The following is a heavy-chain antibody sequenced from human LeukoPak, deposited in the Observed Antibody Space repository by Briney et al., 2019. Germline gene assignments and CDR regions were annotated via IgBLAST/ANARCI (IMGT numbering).Heavy chain of an antibody. Sequence: GGSLRLSCAASGFTFSSYEMNWVRQAPGKGLEWVSYISSSGSTIYYADSVKGRFTISRDNAKNSLYLQMNSLRAEDTAVYYCARDTYYYDSSGYHIMDYWGQGTLVTVSP. CDR1: GFTFSSYE. V-gene: IGHV3-48*03. J-gene: IGHJ4*02. CDR2: ISSSGSTI. D-gene: IGHD3-22*01. CDR3: ARDTYYYDSSGYHIMDY.